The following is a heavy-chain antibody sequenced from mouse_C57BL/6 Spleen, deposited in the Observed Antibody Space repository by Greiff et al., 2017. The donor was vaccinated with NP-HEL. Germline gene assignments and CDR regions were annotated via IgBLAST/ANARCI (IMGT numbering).Heavy chain of an antibody. V-gene: IGHV1-64*01. CDR2: IHPNSGST. D-gene: IGHD2-4*01. CDR3: ARSRVYDYDSFAY. Sequence: QVQLQQPGAELVKPGASVKLSCKASGYTFTSYWMHWVKQRPGQGLEWIGMIHPNSGSTNYNEKFKSKATLTVDKSSSTAYMQLSSLTSEDSAVYYCARSRVYDYDSFAYWGQGTLVTVSA. J-gene: IGHJ3*01. CDR1: GYTFTSYW.